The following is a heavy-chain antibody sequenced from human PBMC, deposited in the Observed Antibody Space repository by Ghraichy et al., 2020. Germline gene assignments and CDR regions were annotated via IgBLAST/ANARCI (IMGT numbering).Heavy chain of an antibody. CDR2: IYYSGRT. V-gene: IGHV4-39*01. Sequence: SETLSLTCTVSGGSISSSKYFWGWIRQPPRKGLEWIGSIYYSGRTYYNPSLKSRVTISVDTSKNQFSLKLSSVTAADTAVYYCGVAGHRLENWFDPWGQGTLATVSS. CDR1: GGSISSSKYF. J-gene: IGHJ5*02. D-gene: IGHD6-19*01. CDR3: GVAGHRLENWFDP.